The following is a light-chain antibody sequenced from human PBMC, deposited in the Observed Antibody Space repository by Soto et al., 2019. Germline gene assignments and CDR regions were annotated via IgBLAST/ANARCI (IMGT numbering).Light chain of an antibody. CDR1: QSVSSSS. V-gene: IGKV3-20*01. J-gene: IGKJ1*01. CDR2: GAS. CDR3: HKYPGSLT. Sequence: EIVLTQSPGTLSLSPGEGATLSCRASQSVSSSSLAWYQQKPRQAPSLLIYGASSRAPVIPDRCSGSGSVTVFTLTIRRLELEDFEVYYCHKYPGSLTFDQGTKVEIK.